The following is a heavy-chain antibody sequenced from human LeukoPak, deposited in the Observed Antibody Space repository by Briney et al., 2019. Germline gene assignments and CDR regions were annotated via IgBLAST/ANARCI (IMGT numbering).Heavy chain of an antibody. CDR1: GFTFSSYA. J-gene: IGHJ4*02. D-gene: IGHD5-18*01. Sequence: GRSLRLSCAASGFTFSSYAMHWVRQAPGKGLEWVAVISYDGSNKYYADSVKGRFTISRDNSKNTPYLQMNSLRAEDTAVYYCAKDRAKDTAMVVDYWGQGTLVTVSS. CDR2: ISYDGSNK. V-gene: IGHV3-30*04. CDR3: AKDRAKDTAMVVDY.